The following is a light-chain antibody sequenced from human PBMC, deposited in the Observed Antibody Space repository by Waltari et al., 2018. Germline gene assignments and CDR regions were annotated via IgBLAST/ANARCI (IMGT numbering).Light chain of an antibody. J-gene: IGLJ2*01. CDR1: ALPKQY. Sequence: SYELTQPPSVSVSPGQTARITCSGDALPKQYAFWYQQKSGQAPLLVIYDDIRRPAGIPERFSGSSSGTMVTLTISGAQVEDEADYYCYSTDFSGDHVVFGGGTKLTVL. CDR3: YSTDFSGDHVV. V-gene: IGLV3-10*01. CDR2: DDI.